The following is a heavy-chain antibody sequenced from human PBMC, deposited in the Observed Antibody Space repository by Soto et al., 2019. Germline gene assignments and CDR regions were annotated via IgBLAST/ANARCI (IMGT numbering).Heavy chain of an antibody. CDR2: IYSGGST. V-gene: IGHV3-53*01. Sequence: EVQLVESGGGLIQPGGSLRLSCAASGFTVSSNYTSWVRQAPGKGLEWVSVIYSGGSTYYADSVKGRFTISRDNSKNTLYLQMNSLRAEDTAVYYCARDTPPYCGGDCYSDYWGQGTLVTVSS. D-gene: IGHD2-21*02. J-gene: IGHJ4*02. CDR1: GFTVSSNY. CDR3: ARDTPPYCGGDCYSDY.